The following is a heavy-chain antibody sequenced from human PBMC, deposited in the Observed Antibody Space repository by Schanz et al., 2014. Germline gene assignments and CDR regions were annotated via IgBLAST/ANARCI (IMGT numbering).Heavy chain of an antibody. J-gene: IGHJ4*02. CDR2: IIPSLGLA. CDR3: ARDRLECGAECYSVEVFEI. CDR1: GYTFISYG. Sequence: QVQLVQSGAEVRKPGASVKVSCKASGYTFISYGISWVRQAPGQGLEWMGRIIPSLGLAKYEQKFQDKVTITADTSTTTAYMELSGLRSEDTAVYYCARDRLECGAECYSVEVFEIWGQGTLVTVSS. D-gene: IGHD2-21*01. V-gene: IGHV1-69*04.